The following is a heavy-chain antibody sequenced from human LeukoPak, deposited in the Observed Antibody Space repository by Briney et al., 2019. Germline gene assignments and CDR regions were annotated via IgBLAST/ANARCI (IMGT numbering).Heavy chain of an antibody. Sequence: GRSLRLSCAASGFTFSSYGMHWVHQAPGKGLEWVAVIWYDGSNKYYADSVKGRFTISRDNSKNTLYLQMNSLRAEDTAVYYCARDIVVPAAIPYYYYGMDVWGQGTTVTVSS. V-gene: IGHV3-33*01. J-gene: IGHJ6*02. CDR2: IWYDGSNK. CDR1: GFTFSSYG. D-gene: IGHD2-2*01. CDR3: ARDIVVPAAIPYYYYGMDV.